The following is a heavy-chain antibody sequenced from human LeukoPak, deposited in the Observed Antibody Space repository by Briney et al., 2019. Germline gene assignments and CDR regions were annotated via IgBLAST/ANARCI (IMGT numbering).Heavy chain of an antibody. CDR3: ARIGRTYSSSNPYYYYYYMDV. Sequence: SETLSLTCAVYGGSFSGYYWSWIRQPPGKGLEWIGEINHSGSTNYNPSLKSRVTISVDTSKNQFSLKLSSVTAADTAVYYCARIGRTYSSSNPYYYYYYMDVWGKGTTVTVSS. J-gene: IGHJ6*03. D-gene: IGHD6-6*01. CDR2: INHSGST. CDR1: GGSFSGYY. V-gene: IGHV4-34*01.